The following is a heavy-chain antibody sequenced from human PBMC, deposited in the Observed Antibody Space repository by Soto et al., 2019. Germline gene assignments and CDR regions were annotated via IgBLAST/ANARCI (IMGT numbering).Heavy chain of an antibody. D-gene: IGHD2-21*02. Sequence: EVQLLESGGGLVQPGGSLRLSCAVSGVTLSSYAMSWVRQAPGKGLEWVSTVRGTAGHTHYADSVKDRFSISIDSAKNMLYLQMNSLRAEDTATYYCAKSTYGAGDCYSKDFDSWGQGTLVTVSP. CDR3: AKSTYGAGDCYSKDFDS. V-gene: IGHV3-23*01. CDR1: GVTLSSYA. CDR2: VRGTAGHT. J-gene: IGHJ4*02.